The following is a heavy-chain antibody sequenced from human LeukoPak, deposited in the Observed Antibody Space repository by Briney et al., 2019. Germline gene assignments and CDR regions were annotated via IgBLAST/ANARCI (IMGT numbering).Heavy chain of an antibody. CDR2: IDWDDDK. CDR1: GFSLSTSGMC. CDR3: ARISRGSYLSFDY. J-gene: IGHJ4*02. Sequence: SGPALVNPPQTLTLTCTFSGFSLSTSGMCVSWIRQPPVKALEWLALIDWDDDKYYSTSLKTRLTISKDTSNNQVVLIMTNMDPVDTATYYCARISRGSYLSFDYWGQGTLGTVSS. D-gene: IGHD3-10*01. V-gene: IGHV2-70*01.